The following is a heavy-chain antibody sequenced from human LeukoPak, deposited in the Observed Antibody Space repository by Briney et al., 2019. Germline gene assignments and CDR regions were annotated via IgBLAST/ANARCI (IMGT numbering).Heavy chain of an antibody. CDR2: VYHTGHT. D-gene: IGHD3-16*01. CDR1: GGAISGYY. Sequence: SETLSLTCTVSGGAISGYYWSWIRQPPGKGLEWIGYVYHTGHTHYSPSLKSRVTVSLDTSRNQVSLILSSVTAADTAVYYCARHRFGHLFDYWGQGTLVFVSS. CDR3: ARHRFGHLFDY. J-gene: IGHJ4*02. V-gene: IGHV4-59*01.